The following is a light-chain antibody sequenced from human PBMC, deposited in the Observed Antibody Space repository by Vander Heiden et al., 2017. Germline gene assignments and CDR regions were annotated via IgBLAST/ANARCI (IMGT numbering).Light chain of an antibody. J-gene: IGLJ3*02. CDR1: SSNIGAGYD. CDR3: QSYDSSLSGLV. V-gene: IGLV1-40*01. CDR2: GNS. Sequence: QSLLTQPPPVSGAPGQTVTISCTGSSSNIGAGYDVHWYQQLPGTAPKLLIYGNSNRPSGVPDRFSGSKSGTSASLAITGLQAEDEADYYCQSYDSSLSGLVFGGGTKLTVL.